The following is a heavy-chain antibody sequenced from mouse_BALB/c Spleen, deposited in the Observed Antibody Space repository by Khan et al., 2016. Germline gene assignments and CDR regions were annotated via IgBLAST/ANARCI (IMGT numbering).Heavy chain of an antibody. V-gene: IGHV3-1*02. CDR2: INYSGST. D-gene: IGHD3-1*01. CDR1: GYSITSHYT. Sequence: EVQLVESGPDLVKPSQSLSLTCTVTGYSITSHYTWHWIRHFPGNKLEWMGYINYSGSTNYNPSLKSRFSITRDTSKNQFFLQLSSVTADDTATYYCATGSSGYWYYFDYWGQGTTLTVSS. J-gene: IGHJ2*01. CDR3: ATGSSGYWYYFDY.